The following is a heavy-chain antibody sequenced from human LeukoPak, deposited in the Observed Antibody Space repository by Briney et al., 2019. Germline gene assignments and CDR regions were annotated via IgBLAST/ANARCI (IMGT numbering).Heavy chain of an antibody. D-gene: IGHD3-3*01. Sequence: ASVKVSCKASGYTFSGYYMHWVRQAPGQGLEWMGWINPNSGGTNYAQKFQGRVTMTRDTSISTAYMELSRLRSDDTAVYYCARDQGYYDFWSGYRPYYYMDVWGKGTTVTVSS. J-gene: IGHJ6*03. CDR1: GYTFSGYY. V-gene: IGHV1-2*02. CDR2: INPNSGGT. CDR3: ARDQGYYDFWSGYRPYYYMDV.